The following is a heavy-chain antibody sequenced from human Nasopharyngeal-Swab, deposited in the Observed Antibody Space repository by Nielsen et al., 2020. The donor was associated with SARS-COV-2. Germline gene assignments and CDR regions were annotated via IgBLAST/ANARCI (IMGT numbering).Heavy chain of an antibody. J-gene: IGHJ4*02. CDR2: ISSSSSYI. Sequence: GGSLRLSCAASGFTFSSYSMNWVRQAPGKGLEWVSSISSSSSYIYYADSVKGRFTISRDNSKNTLYLQMNSLRAEDTAVYYCARVPERWLQLGLLYDYWGQGTLVTVSS. D-gene: IGHD5-24*01. CDR3: ARVPERWLQLGLLYDY. V-gene: IGHV3-21*01. CDR1: GFTFSSYS.